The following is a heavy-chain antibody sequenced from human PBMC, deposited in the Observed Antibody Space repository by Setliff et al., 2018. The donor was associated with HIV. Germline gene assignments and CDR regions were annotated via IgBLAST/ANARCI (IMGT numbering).Heavy chain of an antibody. D-gene: IGHD6-19*01. CDR2: IYASGSP. V-gene: IGHV4-61*02. J-gene: IGHJ4*02. CDR1: GGAISSVNYY. Sequence: SETLSLTCNVSGGAISSVNYYWNWIRQPAGKGLEWIGRIYASGSPTYNSSLESRVTISVDPSKNHFSLRLNSVTAADTAVYFCARAPRYYRGWYIPEYFDNWGEGTLVTVSS. CDR3: ARAPRYYRGWYIPEYFDN.